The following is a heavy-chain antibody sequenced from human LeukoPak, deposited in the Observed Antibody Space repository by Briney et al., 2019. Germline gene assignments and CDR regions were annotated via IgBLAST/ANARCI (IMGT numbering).Heavy chain of an antibody. D-gene: IGHD5-24*01. J-gene: IGHJ4*02. CDR3: ARLEMATITPDY. CDR2: IYSSGST. Sequence: PSETLSLTCSVSGDSISSYYWSWIRQPPGKGLEWIGYIYSSGSTKYNPSLKSRVTISIDTSRNQFSLTVHSVTAADTAVYYCARLEMATITPDYWGQGTLVTVSS. CDR1: GDSISSYY. V-gene: IGHV4-59*08.